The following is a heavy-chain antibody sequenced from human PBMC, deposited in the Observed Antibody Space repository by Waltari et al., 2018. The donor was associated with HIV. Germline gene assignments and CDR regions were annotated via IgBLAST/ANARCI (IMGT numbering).Heavy chain of an antibody. CDR3: ATTHGSGAYDNDFDY. CDR1: GFTFSFYW. Sequence: EVKLEESGGGWVQPGGSLTLTCEASGFTFSFYWLSWVRQAPGKGLEVVANINQAGTERQYVDAVRGRFTISRDNGKTSLFLQMNSLSVEDTAVYYCATTHGSGAYDNDFDYWGQGTLV. CDR2: INQAGTER. V-gene: IGHV3-7*01. D-gene: IGHD3-10*01. J-gene: IGHJ4*02.